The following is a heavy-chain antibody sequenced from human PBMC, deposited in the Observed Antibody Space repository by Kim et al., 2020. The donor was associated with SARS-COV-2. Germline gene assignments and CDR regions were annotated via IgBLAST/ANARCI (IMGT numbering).Heavy chain of an antibody. J-gene: IGHJ6*03. CDR1: GDSISTYY. D-gene: IGHD3-16*01. CDR3: ARDVGYGITSYYYHLDV. V-gene: IGHV4-4*07. Sequence: SETLSLTCTVSGDSISTYYWSWVRQPAGKGLEWIGHLHSSGITNYNPSLKSRVTMSGDTSKNQFSLRLTSVTAADTAVYYCARDVGYGITSYYYHLDVWG. CDR2: LHSSGIT.